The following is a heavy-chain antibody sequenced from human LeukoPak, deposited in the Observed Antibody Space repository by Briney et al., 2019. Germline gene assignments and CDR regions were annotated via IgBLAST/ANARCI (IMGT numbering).Heavy chain of an antibody. CDR1: GFTFSTSA. CDR2: IIVGSGAT. D-gene: IGHD3-16*01. V-gene: IGHV1-58*01. J-gene: IGHJ3*02. Sequence: GTSVKVSCKTSGFTFSTSAVKWVRQARGQRLEWIGWIIVGSGATNYAQSLQGRFTIARDMSTNTAYMELSSLGSEDSAVYYCAAALYVVYPDCCTFHIWGQGTMVTVSS. CDR3: AAALYVVYPDCCTFHI.